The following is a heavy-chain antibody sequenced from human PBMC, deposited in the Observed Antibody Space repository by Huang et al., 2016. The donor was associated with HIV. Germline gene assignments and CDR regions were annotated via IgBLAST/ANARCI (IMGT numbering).Heavy chain of an antibody. CDR2: IYDSGST. D-gene: IGHD1-20*01. J-gene: IGHJ4*02. CDR1: GDSISSHY. Sequence: QVQLQESGPGLVRPSETLSLTCTVSGDSISSHYWSWIRQPPGKGLEWIGTIYDSGSTNFNPSRKSRVTTSVDTSNNQFSLKLDSVTAADTAIYYCAIFGITRLDYWGQGTLVTVSS. V-gene: IGHV4-59*11. CDR3: AIFGITRLDY.